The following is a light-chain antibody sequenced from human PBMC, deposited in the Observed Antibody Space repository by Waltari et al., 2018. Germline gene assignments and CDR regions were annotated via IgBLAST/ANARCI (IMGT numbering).Light chain of an antibody. V-gene: IGLV2-11*01. Sequence: QSALTQPRSVSGSPGQSVTISCTGTSSYVGGYDYVSWYQHHPGKAPKLMICDVTKLPSGVPDRFSGSKSGNTASLTISGLQAEDEADYYCCSYAGSYTHVVFGGGTKLTVL. CDR3: CSYAGSYTHVV. CDR1: SSYVGGYDY. CDR2: DVT. J-gene: IGLJ2*01.